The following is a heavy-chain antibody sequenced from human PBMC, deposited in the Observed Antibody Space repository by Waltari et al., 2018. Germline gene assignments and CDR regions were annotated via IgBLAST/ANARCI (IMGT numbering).Heavy chain of an antibody. Sequence: QMQLQESGPRLVRPSATLSLICRVSGVPITVNRHYWAWLRQSPGQGLEWIGTVSYSGTTYISPSLKSRVSVSRDTSKNQVSLILGSVTAADMAVYYCATYIGASVGTAAFDVWGQGTMVTVSS. CDR1: GVPITVNRHY. CDR2: VSYSGTT. CDR3: ATYIGASVGTAAFDV. V-gene: IGHV4-39*01. D-gene: IGHD5-12*01. J-gene: IGHJ3*01.